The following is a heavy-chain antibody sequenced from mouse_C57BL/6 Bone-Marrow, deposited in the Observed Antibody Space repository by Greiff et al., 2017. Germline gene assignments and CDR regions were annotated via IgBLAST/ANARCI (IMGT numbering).Heavy chain of an antibody. CDR2: ISSGGSYP. CDR1: GFTFSSYG. J-gene: IGHJ3*01. D-gene: IGHD1-1*01. Sequence: EVQLVESGGDLVKPGGSLKLSCAASGFTFSSYGMSWVRQTPDKRLEWVATISSGGSYPYYPDSVKGRFTISRDNAKNTLYLQMSSLKSEDIAMYDCAGHHPITTGGARPLAYWGQGTLVTVSS. V-gene: IGHV5-6*01. CDR3: AGHHPITTGGARPLAY.